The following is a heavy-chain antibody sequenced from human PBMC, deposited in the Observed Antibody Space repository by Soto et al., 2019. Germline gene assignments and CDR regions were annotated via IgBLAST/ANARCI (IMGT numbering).Heavy chain of an antibody. CDR1: GFTFSSYS. CDR3: ARNYYDCWSDNYGLDI. CDR2: VSYDGSNK. Sequence: PGGSLTLSCAASGFTFSSYSIHCVRQAPGKGLEWVAVVSYDGSNKYYADSVKGRFTISRDNSKNTLYLQMKSLRAEDTGVYYCARNYYDCWSDNYGLDIWGQGTTVTVSS. V-gene: IGHV3-30-3*01. J-gene: IGHJ6*02. D-gene: IGHD3-3*01.